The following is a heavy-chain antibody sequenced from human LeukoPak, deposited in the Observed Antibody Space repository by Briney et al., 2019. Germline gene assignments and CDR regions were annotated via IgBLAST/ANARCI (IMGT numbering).Heavy chain of an antibody. Sequence: SETLSLTCTVSGGSISSSSYYWGWIRQPPGKGLEWIGSIYYSGSTYYNPSLKSRVTISVDTSKNQFSLKLSSVTAADTAVYYCARQWGSTKRTTGKIRWINYWGQGTLVTVSS. CDR3: ARQWGSTKRTTGKIRWINY. CDR2: IYYSGST. D-gene: IGHD1-1*01. J-gene: IGHJ4*02. CDR1: GGSISSSSYY. V-gene: IGHV4-39*01.